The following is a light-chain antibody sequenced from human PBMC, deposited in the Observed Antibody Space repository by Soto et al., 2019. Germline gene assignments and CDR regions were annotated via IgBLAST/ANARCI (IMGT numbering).Light chain of an antibody. V-gene: IGLV2-8*01. CDR3: TSYAGGNILV. CDR2: EVR. CDR1: SSDIGSYNF. Sequence: QSVLTQPPSASGSPGQSVTISCTGTSSDIGSYNFVSWYQQHPGKAPQVMLYEVRKRPSGVPDRFSGSKSGNTASLTVSGLQADDEADYYCTSYAGGNILVFGGGTKLTVL. J-gene: IGLJ2*01.